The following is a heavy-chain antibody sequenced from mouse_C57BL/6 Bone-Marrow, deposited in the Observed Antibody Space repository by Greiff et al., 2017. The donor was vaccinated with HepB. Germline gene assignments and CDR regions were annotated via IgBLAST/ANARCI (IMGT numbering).Heavy chain of an antibody. J-gene: IGHJ1*03. Sequence: QVQLKESGPGLVAPSQSLSITCTVSGFSLTSYGVHWVRQPPGKGLEWLVVIWSDGSTTYNSALKSRLSISKDNSKSQVFLKMNSLQTDDTAMYYCARNVYDGYYSYWYFEVWGTGTTVTVSS. CDR1: GFSLTSYG. V-gene: IGHV2-6*02. D-gene: IGHD2-3*01. CDR3: ARNVYDGYYSYWYFEV. CDR2: IWSDGST.